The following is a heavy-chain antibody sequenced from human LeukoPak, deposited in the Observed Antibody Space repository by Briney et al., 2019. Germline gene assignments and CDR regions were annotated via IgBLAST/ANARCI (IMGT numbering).Heavy chain of an antibody. V-gene: IGHV4-59*08. J-gene: IGHJ4*02. Sequence: PSETLSLTCTVSGGSLNSYYWGWIRQAPGKGLEWIGYSYYSGSTNYNSSLKSRVTISVDTSKNQFSLTVTSVTATDTAIYYCVRHGESGRHHSYFDYWGQGALATVSS. D-gene: IGHD6-25*01. CDR3: VRHGESGRHHSYFDY. CDR1: GGSLNSYY. CDR2: SYYSGST.